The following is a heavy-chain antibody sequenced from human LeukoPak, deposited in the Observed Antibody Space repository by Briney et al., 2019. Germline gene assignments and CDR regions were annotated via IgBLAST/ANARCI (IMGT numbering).Heavy chain of an antibody. CDR2: ISGSGGST. Sequence: GGSLRLSCAASGFTLSSYAMSWVRQAPGKGLEWVSAISGSGGSTYYADSVKGRFTISRDNSKNTLYLQMNSLRAEDTAVYYCAKDWNCGGDCYLFDYWGQGTLVTVSS. CDR3: AKDWNCGGDCYLFDY. V-gene: IGHV3-23*01. J-gene: IGHJ4*02. D-gene: IGHD2-21*02. CDR1: GFTLSSYA.